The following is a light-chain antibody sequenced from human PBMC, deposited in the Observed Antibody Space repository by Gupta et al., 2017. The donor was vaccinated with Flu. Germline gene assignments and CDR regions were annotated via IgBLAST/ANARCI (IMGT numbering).Light chain of an antibody. J-gene: IGLJ2*01. CDR3: QSADSSDTYRVV. CDR1: ALQKQY. CDR2: KDS. V-gene: IGLV3-25*03. Sequence: QTSRTTCTGDALQKQYDYWYQQKPGQAPVLVIYKDSERPSGGPVRFSGSSSGTTGTLTISRVQAEDEADYYCQSADSSDTYRVVFGGGTKLTVL.